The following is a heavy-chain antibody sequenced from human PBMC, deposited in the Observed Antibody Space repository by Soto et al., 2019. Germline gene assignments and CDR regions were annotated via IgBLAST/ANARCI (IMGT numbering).Heavy chain of an antibody. CDR2: ISAYSGNT. J-gene: IGHJ4*01. D-gene: IGHD4-17*01. V-gene: IGHV1-18*04. Sequence: QVQLVQSGAEVKKPGASVKVSCKASGYTFTTYGITWVRQAPGQGLVWMGWISAYSGNTNYAQKLQGRLTVTTDTSTNTAYMDLRSLRSDDTAVYYCARVVKAGDYGDYGRYYFDYWGHGTLVTVSS. CDR3: ARVVKAGDYGDYGRYYFDY. CDR1: GYTFTTYG.